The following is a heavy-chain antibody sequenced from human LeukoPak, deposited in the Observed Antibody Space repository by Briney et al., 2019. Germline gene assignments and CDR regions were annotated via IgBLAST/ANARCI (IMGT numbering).Heavy chain of an antibody. CDR1: GYTFTSYA. CDR3: ARSPNYDFWSGYCDY. V-gene: IGHV1-3*01. D-gene: IGHD3-3*01. Sequence: ASVKVSCKASGYTFTSYAMHWVRQAPGQRLEWMGWINAGNGNTKYSQKFQGRVTMTRDTSTSTVYMELSSLRSEDTAVYYCARSPNYDFWSGYCDYWGQGTLVTVSS. CDR2: INAGNGNT. J-gene: IGHJ4*02.